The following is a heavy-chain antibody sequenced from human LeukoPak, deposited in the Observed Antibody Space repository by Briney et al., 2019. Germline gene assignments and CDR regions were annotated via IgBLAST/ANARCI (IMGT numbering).Heavy chain of an antibody. CDR1: GGSISSYY. CDR3: ARHNQLLRAFDI. J-gene: IGHJ3*02. CDR2: IYYSGST. V-gene: IGHV4-59*08. Sequence: PSETLSLTCTVSGGSISSYYWSRIRQPPGKGLEWIGYIYYSGSTNYNPSLKSRVTISVDTSKNQFSLKLSSVTAADTAVYYCARHNQLLRAFDIWGQGTMVTVSS. D-gene: IGHD2-2*01.